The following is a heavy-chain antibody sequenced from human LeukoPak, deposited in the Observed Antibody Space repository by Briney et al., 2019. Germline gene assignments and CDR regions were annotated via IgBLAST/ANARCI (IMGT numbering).Heavy chain of an antibody. CDR1: GYSFTSYW. J-gene: IGHJ4*02. D-gene: IGHD4-23*01. CDR3: ARPRTTVVTRVDY. CDR2: IYPGDSDT. V-gene: IGHV5-51*01. Sequence: GDSLKISCKGSGYSFTSYWIGWVRQMPGKGLEWMGIIYPGDSDTRYSPSFQGQVTISADKSISTAYLQWSSLKASDTAMYYCARPRTTVVTRVDYWGQGTLVTVSS.